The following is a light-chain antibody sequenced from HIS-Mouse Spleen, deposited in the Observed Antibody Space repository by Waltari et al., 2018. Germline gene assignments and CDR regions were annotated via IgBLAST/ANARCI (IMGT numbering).Light chain of an antibody. Sequence: QSALTQPPSASGSPGQSVTISCTGTSSDVGCYNYVSWYQQHPGKAPKLMIYEVSNRPSGVPDRFSGSKSGSTASLTVSGLQAEDEADYYCSSYAGSNNFVVFGGGTKLTVL. V-gene: IGLV2-8*01. CDR3: SSYAGSNNFVV. CDR2: EVS. CDR1: SSDVGCYNY. J-gene: IGLJ2*01.